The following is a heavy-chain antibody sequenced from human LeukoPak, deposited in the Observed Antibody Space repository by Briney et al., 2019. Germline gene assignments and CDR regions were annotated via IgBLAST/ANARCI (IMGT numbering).Heavy chain of an antibody. CDR1: GGSISSGDYY. D-gene: IGHD3-10*01. J-gene: IGHJ5*02. CDR2: IYYSGST. CDR3: ARGRLHILLWFGELRNNWFDP. Sequence: SETLSLTCTVSGGSISSGDYYWSWIRQPPGKGLEWIGYIYYSGSTYYNPSLKSRVTISVDTSKNQFSLKLSSVTAADTAVYYCARGRLHILLWFGELRNNWFDPWGQGTLVTVSS. V-gene: IGHV4-30-4*08.